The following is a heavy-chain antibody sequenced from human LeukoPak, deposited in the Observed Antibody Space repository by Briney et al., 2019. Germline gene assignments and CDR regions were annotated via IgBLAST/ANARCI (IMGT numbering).Heavy chain of an antibody. J-gene: IGHJ4*02. V-gene: IGHV4-38-2*02. D-gene: IGHD6-19*01. CDR1: GYSISSGYY. CDR2: IYHSGST. Sequence: SETLSLTCTVSGYSISSGYYWGWLRPPPGKGLEWIGSIYHSGSTYYNPSLKSRVTISVDTSKNQFSLKMSSVTAADTAVYYCARLAADSTGPVAGTSPFDYWGQGTLVTVSS. CDR3: ARLAADSTGPVAGTSPFDY.